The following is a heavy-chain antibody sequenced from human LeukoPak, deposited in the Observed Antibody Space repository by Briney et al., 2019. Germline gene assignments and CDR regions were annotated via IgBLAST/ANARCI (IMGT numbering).Heavy chain of an antibody. Sequence: GGSLRLSCAASGFTVSSNYMSWVRQAPGKGLEWVSVIYSGGSTYYADSVKGRFTISRDNSKNTLYLQMNSLRAEDTAVYYCASRYYDSSGYYYNWFDPWGQGTLVTVSS. CDR3: ASRYYDSSGYYYNWFDP. CDR2: IYSGGST. D-gene: IGHD3-22*01. J-gene: IGHJ5*02. V-gene: IGHV3-53*01. CDR1: GFTVSSNY.